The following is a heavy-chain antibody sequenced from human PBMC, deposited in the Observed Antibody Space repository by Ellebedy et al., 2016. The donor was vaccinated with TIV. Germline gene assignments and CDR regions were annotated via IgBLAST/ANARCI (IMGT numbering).Heavy chain of an antibody. D-gene: IGHD2-2*01. CDR3: AREGSVDPYYYYGMDV. CDR1: GFTFSSYA. J-gene: IGHJ6*02. Sequence: GESLKISCAASGFTFSSYAMSWVRQAPGKGLEWVSAISGSGGSTYYADSVKGRFTISRDNSKNTLYLQMNSLRAEDTAVYYCAREGSVDPYYYYGMDVWGQGTTVTVSS. V-gene: IGHV3-23*01. CDR2: ISGSGGST.